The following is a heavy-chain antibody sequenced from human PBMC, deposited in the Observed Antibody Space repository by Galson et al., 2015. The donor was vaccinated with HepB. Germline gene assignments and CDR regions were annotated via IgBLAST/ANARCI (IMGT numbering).Heavy chain of an antibody. CDR1: GFTVSSNY. CDR2: IYSGGST. J-gene: IGHJ6*02. CDR3: ARDSRTSSSSPGYYYYGMDV. Sequence: SLRLSCAASGFTVSSNYMSWVRQAPGKGLEWVSVIYSGGSTYYADSVKGRFTISRDNSKNTLYLQMNSLRAEDTAVYYCARDSRTSSSSPGYYYYGMDVWGQGTTVTVSS. V-gene: IGHV3-66*01. D-gene: IGHD6-13*01.